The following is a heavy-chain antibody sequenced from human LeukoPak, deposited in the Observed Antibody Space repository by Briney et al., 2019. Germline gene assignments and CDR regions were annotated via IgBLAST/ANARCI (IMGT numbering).Heavy chain of an antibody. CDR2: IWYDGSNK. V-gene: IGHV3-33*01. CDR1: GFTFSSYG. CDR3: AREVIAAAGTGAFDI. J-gene: IGHJ3*02. Sequence: GGSLRLSCAASGFTFSSYGMHWVRQAPAKGLEWVAVIWYDGSNKYYADSVKGGFTISRDNSKNTLYLQMNSVRAEDTAVYYCAREVIAAAGTGAFDIWGQGTMVTVSS. D-gene: IGHD6-13*01.